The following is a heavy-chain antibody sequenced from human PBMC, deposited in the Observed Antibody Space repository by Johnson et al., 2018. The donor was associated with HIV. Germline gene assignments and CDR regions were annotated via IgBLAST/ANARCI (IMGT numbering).Heavy chain of an antibody. CDR2: VYSGGNT. Sequence: VQLVESGGGLVQPGGSLRLSCAASGFTFDDYAMHWVRQAPGKGLEWVSIVYSGGNTYYADSVRGRFTISRENAKNSLYLQMNTLRAGDTALYYCARVAADRSGYYREAFDLWGQGTLVTVSS. D-gene: IGHD3-3*01. J-gene: IGHJ3*01. CDR3: ARVAADRSGYYREAFDL. CDR1: GFTFDDYA. V-gene: IGHV3-66*01.